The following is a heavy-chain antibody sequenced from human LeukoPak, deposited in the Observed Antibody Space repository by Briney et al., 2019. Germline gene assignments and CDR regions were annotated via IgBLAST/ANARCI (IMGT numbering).Heavy chain of an antibody. D-gene: IGHD5-18*01. CDR2: ISGSGAST. V-gene: IGHV3-23*01. J-gene: IGHJ4*02. CDR3: AKDQDWPTAMITN. CDR1: GFTLSTNA. Sequence: GGSLRLSRLTSGFTLSTNAMSWVRQAPGKGLEWISGISGSGASTYYADSVKGRFTISRDDSRSTLYLQMNSLRGDDTAVYYCAKDQDWPTAMITNWGQGTLVTVSS.